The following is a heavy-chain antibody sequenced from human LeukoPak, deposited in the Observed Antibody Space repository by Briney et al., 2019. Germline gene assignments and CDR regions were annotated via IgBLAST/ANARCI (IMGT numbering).Heavy chain of an antibody. Sequence: GGSLRLSCAASGFTFSSYGMHWVRQAPGKGLEWVAFIRYDGSNKYYADSVKGRLTISRDNSKNTLYLQMNSLRAEDTAVYYCAKDDSSGYYYQLGDYWGQGTLVTVSS. J-gene: IGHJ4*02. CDR1: GFTFSSYG. CDR2: IRYDGSNK. CDR3: AKDDSSGYYYQLGDY. V-gene: IGHV3-30*02. D-gene: IGHD3-22*01.